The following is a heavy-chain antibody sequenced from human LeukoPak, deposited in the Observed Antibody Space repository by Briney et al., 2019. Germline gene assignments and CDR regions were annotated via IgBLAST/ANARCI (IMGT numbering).Heavy chain of an antibody. CDR2: IYYDGSRK. V-gene: IGHV3-33*01. D-gene: IGHD6-13*01. CDR1: GFTFSTYG. Sequence: GRSLRLACAASGFTFSTYGMNWVRQAPGKGLEWVSAIYYDGSRKFYADSVKGRFTVSRDNAKNTLFLQMNSLRAENTAIYYCARGDGGGSSHPLDYWGRGTLVTVSS. CDR3: ARGDGGGSSHPLDY. J-gene: IGHJ4*02.